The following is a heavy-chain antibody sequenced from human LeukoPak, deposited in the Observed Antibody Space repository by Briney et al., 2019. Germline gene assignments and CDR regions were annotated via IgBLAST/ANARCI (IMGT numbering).Heavy chain of an antibody. J-gene: IGHJ5*02. Sequence: SETLSLTCTVSGGSISSSSYYWGWIRQPPGKGLEWIGSIYYSGGTYYNPSLKSRVTISVDTSKNQFSLKLSSVTAADTAVYYCARVRPPYYDFWSGYSKNWFDPWGQGTLVTVSS. CDR2: IYYSGGT. D-gene: IGHD3-3*01. CDR1: GGSISSSSYY. V-gene: IGHV4-39*07. CDR3: ARVRPPYYDFWSGYSKNWFDP.